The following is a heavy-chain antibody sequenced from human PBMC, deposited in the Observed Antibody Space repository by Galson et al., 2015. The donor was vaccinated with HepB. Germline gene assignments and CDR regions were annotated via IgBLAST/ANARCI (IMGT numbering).Heavy chain of an antibody. V-gene: IGHV3-7*01. CDR2: IKEDGSEI. Sequence: SLRLSCATSGFTFSNYWMSWVRQAPGKGLEWVANIKEDGSEIPYVDSVKGRFTISRDNAKNFLYLHMSSLRAEDTAIYYCVRNLKYENSHYRPFEYWGQGTLVTVSS. CDR1: GFTFSNYW. CDR3: VRNLKYENSHYRPFEY. D-gene: IGHD3-22*01. J-gene: IGHJ4*02.